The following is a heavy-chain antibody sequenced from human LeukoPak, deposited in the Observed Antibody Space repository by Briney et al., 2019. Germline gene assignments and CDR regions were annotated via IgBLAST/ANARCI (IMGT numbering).Heavy chain of an antibody. Sequence: GGSLRLSCAASGFTFSSYSMNWVRQAPGKGLEWVSSISSSSSYIYYADSVKGRFTISRDNAKNSLYLQMNSLRAEDTAVYYCARDFFLGYCSGGSCYRPYYFDYWGQGTLVTVSS. CDR2: ISSSSSYI. D-gene: IGHD2-15*01. V-gene: IGHV3-21*01. J-gene: IGHJ4*02. CDR3: ARDFFLGYCSGGSCYRPYYFDY. CDR1: GFTFSSYS.